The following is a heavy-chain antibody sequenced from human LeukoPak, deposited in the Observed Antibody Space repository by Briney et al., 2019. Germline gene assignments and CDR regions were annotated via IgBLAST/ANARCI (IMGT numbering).Heavy chain of an antibody. CDR2: IYYSGST. J-gene: IGHJ4*02. V-gene: IGHV4-30-4*08. Sequence: PSETLSLTCTVSGGSISSGDYYWSWIRQPPGKGLEWIGYIYYSGSTYYNPSLKSRVTISVDTSTNRFSLKLSSVTAADTAVYYCAREFKEYCSSTSCYHRYFDYWGQGTLVTVSS. D-gene: IGHD2-2*01. CDR3: AREFKEYCSSTSCYHRYFDY. CDR1: GGSISSGDYY.